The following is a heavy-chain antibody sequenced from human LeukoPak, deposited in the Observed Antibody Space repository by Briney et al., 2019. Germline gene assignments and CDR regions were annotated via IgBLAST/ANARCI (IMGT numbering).Heavy chain of an antibody. J-gene: IGHJ5*02. V-gene: IGHV4-39*07. CDR1: GGSISSSSYY. D-gene: IGHD3-10*01. CDR2: IYYSGST. Sequence: SETLSLTCTVSGGSISSSSYYWGWIRQPPGKGLEWIGSIYYSGSTSYNPSLKSRVTISVDTSKNQFSLKLSSVTAADTAVYYCARGVLLWFGELLRWFDPWGQGTLVTVSS. CDR3: ARGVLLWFGELLRWFDP.